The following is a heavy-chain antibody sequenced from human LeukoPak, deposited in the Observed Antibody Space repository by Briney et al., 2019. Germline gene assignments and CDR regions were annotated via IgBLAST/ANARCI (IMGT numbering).Heavy chain of an antibody. V-gene: IGHV4-39*01. CDR3: AAVTIGGVIVT. CDR1: GGSVSSGTYH. Sequence: SETLSLTCNVSGGSVSSGTYHWGWIRQPPGKGMEWIGSMFYSGRTNHNPSLKSRLTISVDTSKNQFSLRLTSVTAADTAVFYCAAVTIGGVIVTWGQGTLVIVSS. CDR2: MFYSGRT. D-gene: IGHD3-16*02. J-gene: IGHJ5*02.